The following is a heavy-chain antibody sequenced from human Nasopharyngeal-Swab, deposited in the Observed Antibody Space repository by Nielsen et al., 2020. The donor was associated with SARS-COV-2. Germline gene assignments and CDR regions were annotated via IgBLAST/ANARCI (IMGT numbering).Heavy chain of an antibody. CDR1: GFTFSSYA. Sequence: GGSLRLSCAASGFTFSSYAMHWVRQAPGKGLEWVSYISSSSSYTNYADSVKGRFTISRDNAKNSLYLQMNSLRAEDTAVYYCAGAGPRAYYYYMDVWGKGTTVTVSS. V-gene: IGHV3-21*05. J-gene: IGHJ6*03. CDR3: AGAGPRAYYYYMDV. CDR2: ISSSSSYT.